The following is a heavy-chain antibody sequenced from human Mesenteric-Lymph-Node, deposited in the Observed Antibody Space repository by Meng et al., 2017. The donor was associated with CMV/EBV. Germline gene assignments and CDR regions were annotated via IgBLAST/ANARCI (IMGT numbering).Heavy chain of an antibody. CDR2: ISGSGGST. Sequence: GGSLRLSCAASGFTFSDYYMSWIRQAPGKGLEWVSAISGSGGSTDYADSVKGRFTISRDNSKNTLYLQMNSLRAEDTAVYYCAGQSGVCSSTSCWGYFDYWGQGTLVTVSS. CDR3: AGQSGVCSSTSCWGYFDY. CDR1: GFTFSDYY. D-gene: IGHD2-2*01. J-gene: IGHJ4*02. V-gene: IGHV3-23*01.